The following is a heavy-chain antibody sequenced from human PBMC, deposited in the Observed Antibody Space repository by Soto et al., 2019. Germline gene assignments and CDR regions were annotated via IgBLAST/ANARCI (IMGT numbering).Heavy chain of an antibody. V-gene: IGHV4-59*01. CDR3: AREGDSSSWYVDY. J-gene: IGHJ4*02. CDR2: IYYSGST. CDR1: GGSISSYY. Sequence: SETLSLTCTVSGGSISSYYWSWIRQPPGKGLEWIGYIYYSGSTNYNPSLKSRVTISVDTSKNQFSLKLSSVTAADTAVYYCAREGDSSSWYVDYWGQGTLVT. D-gene: IGHD6-13*01.